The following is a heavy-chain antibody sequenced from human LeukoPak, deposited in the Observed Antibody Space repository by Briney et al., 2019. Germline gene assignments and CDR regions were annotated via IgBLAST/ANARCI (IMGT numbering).Heavy chain of an antibody. CDR1: GGSFSGYY. V-gene: IGHV4-34*01. CDR2: INHSGST. D-gene: IGHD2-15*01. CDR3: ARGRGYCSGGSCYRLDY. J-gene: IGHJ4*02. Sequence: SETLSLTCAVYGGSFSGYYWSWIRQPPGKGLEWIGEINHSGSTNYNPSLKSRVTISVDTSKNQFSLKLSSVTAADTAVYYCARGRGYCSGGSCYRLDYWGQGTLVTVPS.